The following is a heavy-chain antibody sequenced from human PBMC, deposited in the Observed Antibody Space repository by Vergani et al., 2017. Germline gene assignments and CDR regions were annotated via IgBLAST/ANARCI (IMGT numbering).Heavy chain of an antibody. J-gene: IGHJ5*02. Sequence: QVRLQESGPGLVKPSETLSLTCSVSGGSMSGYYWSWIRQPPGKELEWIGYMYHSGNTNYNPSLETRVTISGYTSKNHFSLKLNSETAADTAVYYCGRVADCYGLGSRLLDLWGQGILVTVSS. CDR1: GGSMSGYY. D-gene: IGHD3-10*01. V-gene: IGHV4-59*01. CDR2: MYHSGNT. CDR3: GRVADCYGLGSRLLDL.